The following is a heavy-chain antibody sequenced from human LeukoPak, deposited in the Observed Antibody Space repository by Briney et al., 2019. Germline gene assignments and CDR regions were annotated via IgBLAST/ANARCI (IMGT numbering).Heavy chain of an antibody. CDR3: AREQGMHYAFDI. CDR2: ISYDGSNK. D-gene: IGHD3-10*01. CDR1: GFTFSSYA. J-gene: IGHJ3*02. Sequence: GGSLRPTCAASGFTFSSYAMHWVRQAPGKGLEWVAVISYDGSNKYYADSVKGRFTISRDNSKNTLYLQMNSLRAEDTAVYYCAREQGMHYAFDIWGQGTMVTVSS. V-gene: IGHV3-30-3*01.